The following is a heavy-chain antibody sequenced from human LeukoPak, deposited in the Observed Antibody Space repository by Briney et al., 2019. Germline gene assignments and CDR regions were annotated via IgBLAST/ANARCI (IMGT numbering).Heavy chain of an antibody. J-gene: IGHJ4*02. V-gene: IGHV3-9*01. Sequence: PTGGSLRLSCAASGFTFSSYAMHWVRQAPGKGLEWVSGISWNSGSIGYADSVKGRFTISRDNAKNSLYLQMNSLRAEDTALYYCAKVADYWGQGTLVTVSS. CDR1: GFTFSSYA. CDR3: AKVADY. CDR2: ISWNSGSI.